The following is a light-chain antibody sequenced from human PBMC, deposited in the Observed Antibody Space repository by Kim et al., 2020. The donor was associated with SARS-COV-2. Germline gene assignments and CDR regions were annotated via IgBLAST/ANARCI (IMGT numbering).Light chain of an antibody. CDR3: QQSYSTWWT. CDR1: RSISSY. V-gene: IGKV1-39*01. Sequence: DIQMTQSPSSLSASLGDRVTITCRASRSISSYLNWYQQKPGKAPKLLIYAASSLQSGVPSRFSGSGSGTDFTLTISSLQPEDFATYYCQQSYSTWWTFGQGTKVDIK. CDR2: AAS. J-gene: IGKJ1*01.